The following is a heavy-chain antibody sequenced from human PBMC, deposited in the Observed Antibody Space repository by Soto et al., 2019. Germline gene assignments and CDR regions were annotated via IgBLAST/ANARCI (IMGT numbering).Heavy chain of an antibody. J-gene: IGHJ6*02. CDR3: ARVRVVGATRLYYHYGLEV. Sequence: ASVKVSCKASGVTFSTCAISWVRQAPGQWLEWMGGVIPIFGTSTYAQNFQVRVTITAYESTSTAYMELSRLRSEDTAVYYCARVRVVGATRLYYHYGLEVWGQGTTVTVSS. D-gene: IGHD1-26*01. V-gene: IGHV1-69*13. CDR1: GVTFSTCA. CDR2: VIPIFGTS.